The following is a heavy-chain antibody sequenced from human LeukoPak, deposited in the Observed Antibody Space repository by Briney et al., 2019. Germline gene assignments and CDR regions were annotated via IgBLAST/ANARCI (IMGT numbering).Heavy chain of an antibody. Sequence: GASVKVSCKASGYTFTSYGFSWVRQAPGQGLEWMGWISAYNGNTNYAQKLQGRVTMTTDTSTTTAYMELRSLRSDDTAVYYCARNRLRDTAMVPPADYWGQGTLVTVSS. D-gene: IGHD5-18*01. V-gene: IGHV1-18*01. CDR3: ARNRLRDTAMVPPADY. CDR2: ISAYNGNT. J-gene: IGHJ4*02. CDR1: GYTFTSYG.